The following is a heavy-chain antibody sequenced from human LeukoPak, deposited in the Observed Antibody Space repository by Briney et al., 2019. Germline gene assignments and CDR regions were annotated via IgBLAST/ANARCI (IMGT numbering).Heavy chain of an antibody. CDR2: INTNSGNP. CDR1: GYTFTNYA. V-gene: IGHV7-4-1*02. CDR3: ARVPFVVVGVTGNWFDS. D-gene: IGHD1-26*01. Sequence: GASVKVSCKASGYTFTNYAMNWVRQAPGQGLEWMGWINTNSGNPTYAQGFTGRFVFSLDTSVSPAYLQISRLKAEDTAVYYCARVPFVVVGVTGNWFDSWGQGTLVTVSS. J-gene: IGHJ5*01.